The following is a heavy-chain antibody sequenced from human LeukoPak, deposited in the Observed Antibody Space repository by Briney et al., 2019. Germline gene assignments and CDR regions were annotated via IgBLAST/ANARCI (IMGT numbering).Heavy chain of an antibody. CDR3: ARGIVGVTRDFDY. Sequence: GESLKLSCKGSGYSFTNYWIGWVRQTPGKGLEWMGIIYPGDSDTRYSPSFQGQVTISADKSISTAFLQRSSLKTSDTAMYYCARGIVGVTRDFDYWGQGTLVTVSS. J-gene: IGHJ4*02. V-gene: IGHV5-51*01. D-gene: IGHD1-26*01. CDR1: GYSFTNYW. CDR2: IYPGDSDT.